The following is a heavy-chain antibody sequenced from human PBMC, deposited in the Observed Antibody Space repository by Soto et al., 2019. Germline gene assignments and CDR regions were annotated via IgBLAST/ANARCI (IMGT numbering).Heavy chain of an antibody. V-gene: IGHV4-59*08. CDR3: ARHVEAYGWSINFDY. J-gene: IGHJ4*02. Sequence: TSEILSLTCTVSGGSISSYYWSWIRQFPGKGLEWIGFIFYSGTTNYNPSLKSRVSISVDTSKNRFSLKLTSVTAADTAVYYCARHVEAYGWSINFDYWGQGTLVNVSS. CDR1: GGSISSYY. D-gene: IGHD6-19*01. CDR2: IFYSGTT.